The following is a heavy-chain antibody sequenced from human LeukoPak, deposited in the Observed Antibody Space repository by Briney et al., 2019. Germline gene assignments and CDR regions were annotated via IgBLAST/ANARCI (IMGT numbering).Heavy chain of an antibody. Sequence: GGSLRLSCAASGFTFSSYGMHWVRQAPGKGLEWVAVISYDGSNKYYADSVKGRFTISRDNSKNTLYLQMNSLRAEDTAVYYCAKVRSPYCSSTSCYPAFDPWGQGTLVTVSS. CDR3: AKVRSPYCSSTSCYPAFDP. J-gene: IGHJ5*02. CDR2: ISYDGSNK. V-gene: IGHV3-30*18. D-gene: IGHD2-2*01. CDR1: GFTFSSYG.